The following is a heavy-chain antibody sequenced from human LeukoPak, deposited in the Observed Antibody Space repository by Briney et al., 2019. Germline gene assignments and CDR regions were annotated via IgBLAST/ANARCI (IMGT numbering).Heavy chain of an antibody. D-gene: IGHD2-15*01. CDR1: GGTFSSYT. Sequence: GASVKVSCKASGGTFSSYTISWVRQAPGQGLEWMGIINPSGGSTSYAQKFQGRVTMTRDTSTSTVYMELSSLRSEDTAVYYCARVVGCSGGSCYYPFDYWGQGTLVTVSS. CDR3: ARVVGCSGGSCYYPFDY. CDR2: INPSGGST. J-gene: IGHJ4*02. V-gene: IGHV1-46*01.